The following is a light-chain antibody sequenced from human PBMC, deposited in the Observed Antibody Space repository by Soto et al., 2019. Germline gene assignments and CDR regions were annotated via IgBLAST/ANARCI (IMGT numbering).Light chain of an antibody. CDR1: SSNIGNNY. CDR3: GTWDSSLRVVV. V-gene: IGLV1-51*01. J-gene: IGLJ2*01. Sequence: QSVLTQPPSVSAAPGQKVTISCSGSSSNIGNNYLSWYQQFPGTAPKLFIYDNDRRPSGTPDRFCGSKSGTSGTLDITGLETGDEADYYCGTWDSSLRVVVFGGGTKLTVL. CDR2: DND.